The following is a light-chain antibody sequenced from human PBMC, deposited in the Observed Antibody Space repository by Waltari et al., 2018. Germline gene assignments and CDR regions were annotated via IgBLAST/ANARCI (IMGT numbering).Light chain of an antibody. CDR3: QQYSSLPLT. J-gene: IGKJ3*01. CDR2: GAS. V-gene: IGKV3-20*01. Sequence: IVLTQSPGTLSLSPGERATLSCRASQSVSSSSLAWYQQKPGQAPRLLIYGASSRATGSPDRFSGSGSGTDFSLTISRLEPEDFAVYYCQQYSSLPLTFGPGTKVDLK. CDR1: QSVSSSS.